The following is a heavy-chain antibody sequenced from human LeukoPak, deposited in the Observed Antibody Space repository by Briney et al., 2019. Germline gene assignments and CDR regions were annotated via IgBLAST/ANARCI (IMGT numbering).Heavy chain of an antibody. D-gene: IGHD3-10*01. CDR1: GYTFTSYD. Sequence: ASVKVSCKAPGYTFTSYDISWVRQAPGQGLEWMGWISADNGNTNYAQKLQGRVTITRNTSISTAYMELSSLRSEDTAVYYCARGREGVTYYYGSGSFYDAFDIWGQGTMVTVSS. J-gene: IGHJ3*02. CDR3: ARGREGVTYYYGSGSFYDAFDI. CDR2: ISADNGNT. V-gene: IGHV1-18*01.